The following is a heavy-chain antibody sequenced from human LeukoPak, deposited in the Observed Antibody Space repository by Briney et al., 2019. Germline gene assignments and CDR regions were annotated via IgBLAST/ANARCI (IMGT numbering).Heavy chain of an antibody. CDR1: GGSFRCYD. D-gene: IGHD6-19*01. CDR3: ESQCAGSGCHGFDY. Sequence: PSEALPLTCAGNGGSFRCYDWSWIRQTPGKGLEWSVYIYYRGRTTYNPSLNSRVTISVVTSKNQFSLKLSSVTAADTAVYYCESQCAGSGCHGFDYWGQGTLVTVYS. J-gene: IGHJ4*02. V-gene: IGHV4-59*01. CDR2: IYYRGRT.